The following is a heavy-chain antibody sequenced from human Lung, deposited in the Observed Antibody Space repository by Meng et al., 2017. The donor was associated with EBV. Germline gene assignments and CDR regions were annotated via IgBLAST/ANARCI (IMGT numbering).Heavy chain of an antibody. CDR1: GGSLSAYY. CDR2: INRSGST. J-gene: IGHJ4*02. V-gene: IGHV4-34*02. D-gene: IGHD6-19*01. CDR3: ARLYRGGWYL. Sequence: QEQLQQGGDGLLKPPETRSLTCAVYGGSLSAYYWSWIRQPPGKGLEWIGEINRSGSTNYNPSLKSRLTVSMDTSKNQFSLKLSSVTAADTAVYYCARLYRGGWYLWGRGTLVTVSS.